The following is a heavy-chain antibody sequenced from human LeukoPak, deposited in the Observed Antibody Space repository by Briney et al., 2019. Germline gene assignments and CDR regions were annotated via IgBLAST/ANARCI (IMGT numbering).Heavy chain of an antibody. J-gene: IGHJ4*02. Sequence: QPGGSLRLSCAASGFTFDDYAMHWVRQAPGKGLEWVSGISWNSGSIGYADSVKGRFTISRDNAKNSLYLQMNSLRAEDTAVYYCARDWDLADYWGQGTLVTVSS. CDR3: ARDWDLADY. CDR2: ISWNSGSI. V-gene: IGHV3-9*01. D-gene: IGHD1-26*01. CDR1: GFTFDDYA.